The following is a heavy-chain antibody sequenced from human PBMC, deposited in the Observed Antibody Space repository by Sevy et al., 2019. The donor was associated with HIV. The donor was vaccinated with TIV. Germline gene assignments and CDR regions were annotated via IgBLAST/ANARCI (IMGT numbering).Heavy chain of an antibody. V-gene: IGHV3-30*18. Sequence: GGSLRLSCAASGFTISRYGMHWVRQAPGKGLEWVGRVSYDGSDKYYADSVKGRLTIFRDNSKNTLYVEMNSLRPEDTAVYFCAKDMVDCSGGDCYSGPVSPFDYWGQGTLVTVSS. CDR1: GFTISRYG. J-gene: IGHJ4*02. CDR2: VSYDGSDK. CDR3: AKDMVDCSGGDCYSGPVSPFDY. D-gene: IGHD2-15*01.